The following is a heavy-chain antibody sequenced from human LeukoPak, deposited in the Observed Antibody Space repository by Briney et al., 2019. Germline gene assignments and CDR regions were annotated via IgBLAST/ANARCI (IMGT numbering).Heavy chain of an antibody. CDR3: SKDLEVRVPAHNFDY. CDR1: GFTFSSYA. Sequence: GGSLRLSCAASGFTFSSYAMSWVRQAPGKGLEWVSAISGSGGSTYYADSVKGRFTISRDNSKNTLYLQMNSLRAEDTAVYYCSKDLEVRVPAHNFDYWGQGTLVTVSS. J-gene: IGHJ4*02. V-gene: IGHV3-23*01. CDR2: ISGSGGST. D-gene: IGHD2-2*01.